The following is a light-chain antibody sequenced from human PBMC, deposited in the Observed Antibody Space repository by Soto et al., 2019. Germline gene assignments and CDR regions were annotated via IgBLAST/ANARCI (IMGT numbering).Light chain of an antibody. CDR1: QSISSY. Sequence: DIRMTQSPSSLSASVGDRVTITCRASQSISSYLNWYQQKPGKAPKLLIYAASSLQSGVPSRFSGSGSGTDFTLTISSLQPEDFATYYCQQSYSPRFTFGPGTKVDIK. CDR3: QQSYSPRFT. J-gene: IGKJ3*01. V-gene: IGKV1-39*01. CDR2: AAS.